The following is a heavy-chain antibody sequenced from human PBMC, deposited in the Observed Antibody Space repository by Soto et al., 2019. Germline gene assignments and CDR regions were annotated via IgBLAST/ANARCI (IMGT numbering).Heavy chain of an antibody. Sequence: ASVKVSCKASGGTFRKYAISWVRQAPGQGLEWMGGIIPIFGTANYAQKFQGRVTITADESTSTAYMELSSLRSDDTAIYYCAREENCSGGTCYSEYFHRWGQGTLVTVSS. D-gene: IGHD2-15*01. V-gene: IGHV1-69*13. CDR3: AREENCSGGTCYSEYFHR. J-gene: IGHJ1*01. CDR2: IIPIFGTA. CDR1: GGTFRKYA.